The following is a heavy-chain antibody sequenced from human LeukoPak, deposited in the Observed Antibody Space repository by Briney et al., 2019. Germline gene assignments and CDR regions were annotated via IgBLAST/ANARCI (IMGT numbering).Heavy chain of an antibody. CDR2: IYYSGGT. J-gene: IGHJ3*02. CDR1: GGSISPYY. Sequence: SETLSLACTVSGGSISPYYWSWIRQPPGKGLEWIGYIYYSGGTNYNPSLRSRVTISVDTSENQFSLKLSSVTAADTAVYYCARDLEAAASGAFDIWGQGTMVTVSS. CDR3: ARDLEAAASGAFDI. V-gene: IGHV4-59*01. D-gene: IGHD6-13*01.